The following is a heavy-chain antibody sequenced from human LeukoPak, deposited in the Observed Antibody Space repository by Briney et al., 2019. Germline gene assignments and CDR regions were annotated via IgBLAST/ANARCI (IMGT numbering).Heavy chain of an antibody. Sequence: ASVKVSCKASGYTFTSYGISWVRQAPGQGLEWMGWISAYNGNTNYAQKLQGRVTMTTDTSTSTAYMEPRSLRSDDTAVYYCARAPRYNWNGEAFDIWGQGTMVTVSS. CDR3: ARAPRYNWNGEAFDI. CDR1: GYTFTSYG. CDR2: ISAYNGNT. J-gene: IGHJ3*02. V-gene: IGHV1-18*01. D-gene: IGHD1-1*01.